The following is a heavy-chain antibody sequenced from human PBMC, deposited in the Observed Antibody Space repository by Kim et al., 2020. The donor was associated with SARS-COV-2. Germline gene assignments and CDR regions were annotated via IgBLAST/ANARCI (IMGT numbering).Heavy chain of an antibody. D-gene: IGHD6-19*01. J-gene: IGHJ4*02. V-gene: IGHV3-33*06. Sequence: ADSVKVRFTLSRDNSKNTLYLQMNSLRAEDTAVYYCANGSQWLAYYFDYWGQGTLVTVSS. CDR3: ANGSQWLAYYFDY.